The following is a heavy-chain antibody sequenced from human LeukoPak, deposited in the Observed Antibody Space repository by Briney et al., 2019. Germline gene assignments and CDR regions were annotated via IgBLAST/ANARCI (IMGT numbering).Heavy chain of an antibody. CDR2: ISVNGDTT. CDR3: ARGISGSYGRDY. CDR1: GFTFTSHP. J-gene: IGHJ4*02. V-gene: IGHV3-23*01. D-gene: IGHD1-26*01. Sequence: GGSLRLSCAASGFTFTSHPMNWVRQAPGKGLEWVSAISVNGDTTYYADSVKGRFTISRDNSKNTLYLQMSSLTAEDTAVYYCARGISGSYGRDYWGQGTLVTVSS.